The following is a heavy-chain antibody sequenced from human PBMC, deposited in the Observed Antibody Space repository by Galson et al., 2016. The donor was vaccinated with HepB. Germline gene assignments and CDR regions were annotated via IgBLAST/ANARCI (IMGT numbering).Heavy chain of an antibody. V-gene: IGHV3-48*02. D-gene: IGHD6-6*01. CDR1: GFAFGTYG. Sequence: SLRLSCAGSGFAFGTYGINWVRQAPGKGLQWISYISTTVRTIYYADSVVGRFTISRDNAKNSVYLQMNSLRDDDTAVYYCARELVRSAFDIWGQGTMVTVSS. CDR3: ARELVRSAFDI. CDR2: ISTTVRTI. J-gene: IGHJ3*02.